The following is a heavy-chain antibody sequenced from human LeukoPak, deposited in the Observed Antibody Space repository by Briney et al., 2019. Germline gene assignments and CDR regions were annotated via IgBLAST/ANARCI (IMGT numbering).Heavy chain of an antibody. CDR1: GFTFSSYE. J-gene: IGHJ6*03. CDR2: ISSSGSTI. CDR3: ARLVVRLLEWLRREDYMDV. Sequence: TGGSLRLSCAASGFTFSSYEMNWVRQAPGKGLEWVSYISSSGSTIYYADSVKGRFTISRDNAKNSLYLQMNSLRAEDTAVYYCARLVVRLLEWLRREDYMDVWGKGTTVTVSS. D-gene: IGHD3-3*01. V-gene: IGHV3-48*03.